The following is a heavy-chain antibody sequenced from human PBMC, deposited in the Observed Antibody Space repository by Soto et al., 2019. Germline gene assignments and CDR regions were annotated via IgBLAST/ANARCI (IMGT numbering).Heavy chain of an antibody. Sequence: QVQLQESGPGLVKPSQTLSLTCTVSGGSISSGGYYWSWIRQHPGKGLEWIGYIYYSGSTYYNPSLQVRVTISVDTSKNQFSLKPSSGTAADTAVYYCAREIGYYDYVWGSYRSLYGMDVWGQGTTVTVSS. CDR3: AREIGYYDYVWGSYRSLYGMDV. J-gene: IGHJ6*02. CDR1: GGSISSGGYY. V-gene: IGHV4-31*03. D-gene: IGHD3-16*02. CDR2: IYYSGST.